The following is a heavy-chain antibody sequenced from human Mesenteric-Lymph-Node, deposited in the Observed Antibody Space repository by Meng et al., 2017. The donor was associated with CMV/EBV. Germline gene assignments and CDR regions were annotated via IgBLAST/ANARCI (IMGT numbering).Heavy chain of an antibody. CDR2: ISAYNGNT. D-gene: IGHD2-2*02. CDR3: ARDSFHTDGYYYGMDV. V-gene: IGHV1-18*01. J-gene: IGHJ6*02. Sequence: ASVKVSCKASGYTFTSYGISWVRQAPGQGLEWMGWISAYNGNTNYAQKLQGRVTMTTDTSTSTAYMELRSLRSDDTAVYYCARDSFHTDGYYYGMDVWGQGTTVTVSS. CDR1: GYTFTSYG.